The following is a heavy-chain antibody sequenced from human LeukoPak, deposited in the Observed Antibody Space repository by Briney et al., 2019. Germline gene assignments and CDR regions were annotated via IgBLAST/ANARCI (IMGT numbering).Heavy chain of an antibody. Sequence: ASVKVSCKASGYTFTSYGISWVRQAPGQGLEWMGWISAYNGNTNYAQKLQGRVTMTTDTSTSTAYMELRSLRSDDTALYYCARVMIPKADIVVVPAAILDDAFDIWGQGTMVTVSS. CDR3: ARVMIPKADIVVVPAAILDDAFDI. J-gene: IGHJ3*02. D-gene: IGHD2-2*02. CDR2: ISAYNGNT. CDR1: GYTFTSYG. V-gene: IGHV1-18*01.